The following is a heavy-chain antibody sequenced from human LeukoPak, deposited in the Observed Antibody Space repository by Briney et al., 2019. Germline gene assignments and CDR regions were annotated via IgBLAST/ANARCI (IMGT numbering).Heavy chain of an antibody. Sequence: SETLSLTCTVSGGSISSYYWSWIRQPPGKGLEWIGYIYYRGSTNYNPSLKSRVTISVDTSKNQFSLKLSSVTAADTAVYYCARRGLTYYYGSGSGLDAFDIWGQGTMVTVSS. CDR3: ARRGLTYYYGSGSGLDAFDI. V-gene: IGHV4-59*12. D-gene: IGHD3-10*01. CDR2: IYYRGST. J-gene: IGHJ3*02. CDR1: GGSISSYY.